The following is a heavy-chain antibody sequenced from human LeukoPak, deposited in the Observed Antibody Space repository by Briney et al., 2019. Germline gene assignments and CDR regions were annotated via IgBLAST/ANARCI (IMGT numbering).Heavy chain of an antibody. V-gene: IGHV3-30*18. D-gene: IGHD3-22*01. J-gene: IGHJ4*02. CDR2: ISFDATNK. CDR1: GFTLSNAW. Sequence: GGSLRLSCVASGFTLSNAWMSWVRQAPGKGLEWVAVISFDATNKYYADSVKGRFTISRDNSKNTLYLQMNSLRAEDTAVYYCAKDSSADDSSGYSYYFDYWGQGTLVTVSS. CDR3: AKDSSADDSSGYSYYFDY.